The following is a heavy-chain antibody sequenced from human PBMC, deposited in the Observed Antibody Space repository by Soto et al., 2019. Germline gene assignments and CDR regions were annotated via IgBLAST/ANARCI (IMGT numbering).Heavy chain of an antibody. Sequence: SGPTLVNPTQTLTLTCTFSGFSLSTSGVGVGWIRQPPGKALEWLALIYWDDDKRYSPSLKSRLTITTDTSKNQVVLTMTNMEPVDTYTFYCAHREGVYSSRWPLGMDVWGQGX. CDR3: AHREGVYSSRWPLGMDV. CDR2: IYWDDDK. D-gene: IGHD6-13*01. V-gene: IGHV2-5*02. J-gene: IGHJ6*02. CDR1: GFSLSTSGVG.